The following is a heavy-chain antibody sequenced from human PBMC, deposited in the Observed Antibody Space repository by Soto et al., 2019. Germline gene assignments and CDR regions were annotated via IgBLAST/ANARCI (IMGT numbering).Heavy chain of an antibody. D-gene: IGHD1-1*01. CDR3: ARGRYGDY. Sequence: QVHLVQSGAEVKKPGASVKDSCKGSGYDFTTYGITWVRQAPGQGLEWMAWISAHNGNTDYAQKLQGRVTVTRDTSTSTAYMELRSLRSDDTAVYYCARGRYGDYWGQGALVTVSS. J-gene: IGHJ4*02. V-gene: IGHV1-18*01. CDR2: ISAHNGNT. CDR1: GYDFTTYG.